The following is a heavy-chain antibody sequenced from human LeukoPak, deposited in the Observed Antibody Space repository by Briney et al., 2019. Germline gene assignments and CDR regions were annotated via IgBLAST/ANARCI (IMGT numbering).Heavy chain of an antibody. Sequence: SETLSLTCTVSGGSISDYWSWIRQPAGKGLEWIGRIYTSGTTHDNPSLKSRVTMSVDTSKNQVSLKVSSVTAADTAVYYCARQDSKVGAYTGPYYFDYWGQGTLVTVSS. D-gene: IGHD1-26*01. CDR1: GGSISDY. V-gene: IGHV4-4*07. CDR2: IYTSGTT. CDR3: ARQDSKVGAYTGPYYFDY. J-gene: IGHJ4*02.